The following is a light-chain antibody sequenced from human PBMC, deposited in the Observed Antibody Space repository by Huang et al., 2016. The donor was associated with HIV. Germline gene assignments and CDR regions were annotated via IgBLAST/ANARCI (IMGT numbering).Light chain of an antibody. J-gene: IGKJ4*01. CDR1: QTISTF. Sequence: DIQMTQSPSSLSASVGDRISITCRASQTISTFLNWYQQQPGKAPKLLIYAAPNLQSGVSSRFSGTGSGTHFTLTVTGLQPDDFATYFCQQTSSVPLTFGGGTRVE. CDR2: AAP. V-gene: IGKV1-39*01. CDR3: QQTSSVPLT.